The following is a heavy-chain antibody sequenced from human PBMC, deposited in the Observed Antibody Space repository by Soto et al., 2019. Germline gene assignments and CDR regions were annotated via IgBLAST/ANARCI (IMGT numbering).Heavy chain of an antibody. V-gene: IGHV1-24*01. CDR2: FDPEDGET. CDR1: GYTLTELS. D-gene: IGHD3-22*01. J-gene: IGHJ4*02. CDR3: ATLDYDSSGPIDY. Sequence: ASVKVSSKVSGYTLTELSMHWVRQPPGKGLEWMGGFDPEDGETIYAQKFQGRVTMTEDTSTDTAYMELSSMRSEDTAVYYCATLDYDSSGPIDYWGQGTLVTVSS.